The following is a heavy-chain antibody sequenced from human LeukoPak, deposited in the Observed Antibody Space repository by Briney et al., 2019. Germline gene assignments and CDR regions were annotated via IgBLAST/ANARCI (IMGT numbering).Heavy chain of an antibody. CDR1: GYTFTGYY. Sequence: ASVKVSCKASGYTFTGYYMHWVRQAPGQGLEWMGWINPNSGGTNYAQKFQGRVTMTRDTSISAAYMELSRLRSDDTAVYYCATRNNYSSGWYSPGAFDIWGQGTMVTVSS. J-gene: IGHJ3*02. D-gene: IGHD6-19*01. V-gene: IGHV1-2*02. CDR2: INPNSGGT. CDR3: ATRNNYSSGWYSPGAFDI.